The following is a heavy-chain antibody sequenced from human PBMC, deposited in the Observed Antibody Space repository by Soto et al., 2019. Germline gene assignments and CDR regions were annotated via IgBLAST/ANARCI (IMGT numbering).Heavy chain of an antibody. Sequence: QVQLQESGPGLVKPSQTLSLTCTVSGGSISSGGYYWSWIRQHPGKGLEWIGYIYYSGSTYYNPSLKSRVTISVDTSKNQFSLQLSSVTAADTAVYYCARGELLNGYYLSYWGQGTLVTVSS. V-gene: IGHV4-31*03. CDR1: GGSISSGGYY. J-gene: IGHJ4*02. CDR2: IYYSGST. CDR3: ARGELLNGYYLSY. D-gene: IGHD3-9*01.